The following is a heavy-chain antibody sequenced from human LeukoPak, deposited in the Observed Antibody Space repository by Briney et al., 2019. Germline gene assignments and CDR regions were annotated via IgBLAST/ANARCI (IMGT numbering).Heavy chain of an antibody. CDR3: ARLTTTSDGWFDP. Sequence: RGESLKISCKGSGSTFTSYWIGWVRPLPGKGLERMGIIYHGDSDTRYSPSFQGQVTISADKSISTAYLQWSSQKASDPAMYYCARLTTTSDGWFDPWGQGALVTVSS. CDR1: GSTFTSYW. V-gene: IGHV5-51*01. J-gene: IGHJ5*02. D-gene: IGHD1-1*01. CDR2: IYHGDSDT.